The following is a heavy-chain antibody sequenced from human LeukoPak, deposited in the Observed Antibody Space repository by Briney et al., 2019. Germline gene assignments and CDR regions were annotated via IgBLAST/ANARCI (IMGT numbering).Heavy chain of an antibody. Sequence: GGSLRLSCAASGFTFSSYGMHWVRQAPGKGLEWVAFIRYDGSNKYYADSVKGRFTISRDNSKNTLYLQMNSLRAEDTAVYYCAKDYDSGGYDSLYYYYYYMDVWGKGTTVTVSS. J-gene: IGHJ6*03. CDR2: IRYDGSNK. V-gene: IGHV3-30*02. D-gene: IGHD3-22*01. CDR1: GFTFSSYG. CDR3: AKDYDSGGYDSLYYYYYYMDV.